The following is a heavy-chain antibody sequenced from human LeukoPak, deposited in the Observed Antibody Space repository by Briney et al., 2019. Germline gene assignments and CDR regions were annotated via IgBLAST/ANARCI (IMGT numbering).Heavy chain of an antibody. V-gene: IGHV4-59*08. CDR3: ARIKAYYYYYGMDV. Sequence: SETLSLTCTVSGGSISSYYWSWIRQPPGKRLEWIGYIYYSGSTNYNPSLKRRVTISVDTSKHQFSLKLSSVTAADKAVYYCARIKAYYYYYGMDVWGQGTTVTVSS. J-gene: IGHJ6*02. CDR2: IYYSGST. CDR1: GGSISSYY.